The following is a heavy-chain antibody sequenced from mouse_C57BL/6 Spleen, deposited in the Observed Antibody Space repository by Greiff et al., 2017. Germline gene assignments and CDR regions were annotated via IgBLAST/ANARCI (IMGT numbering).Heavy chain of an antibody. D-gene: IGHD1-1*01. Sequence: QVQLQQSGAELARPGASVKMSCKASGYTFTSYTMHWVKQRPGQGLEWIGYINPSSGYTKYNQKFKDKATLTADKSSRTAYMRLSSLTSEDSAGYNCARWSITTVVATRDYWGQGTTLTVSS. CDR2: INPSSGYT. V-gene: IGHV1-4*01. J-gene: IGHJ2*01. CDR1: GYTFTSYT. CDR3: ARWSITTVVATRDY.